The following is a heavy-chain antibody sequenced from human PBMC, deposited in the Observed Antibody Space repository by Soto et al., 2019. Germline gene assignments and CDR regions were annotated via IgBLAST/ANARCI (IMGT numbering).Heavy chain of an antibody. Sequence: QVQLVESGGGVVQPGRSLRLSCAASGFTFSSYAMHWVRQAPGKGLEWVAVISYDGSNKYYADSVKGRFTISRDNSKNTLYLQMNSLRAEDTAVYYCAREAFTNRHLSFSRKPYFQHWGQGTLVTVSS. V-gene: IGHV3-30-3*01. CDR2: ISYDGSNK. J-gene: IGHJ1*01. D-gene: IGHD1-1*01. CDR3: AREAFTNRHLSFSRKPYFQH. CDR1: GFTFSSYA.